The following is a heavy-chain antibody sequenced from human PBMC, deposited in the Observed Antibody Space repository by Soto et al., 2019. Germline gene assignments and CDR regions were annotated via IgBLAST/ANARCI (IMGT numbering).Heavy chain of an antibody. CDR3: ARRSVDTDLLGFDL. Sequence: GESLKISCKGSGYSFTSYWIAWVRQMPGKGLEWMGIIYPGDSDTRYSPSFQGQVTFSADKSISTAYLQWSSLEASDTAMYYCARRSVDTDLLGFDLWGQGTLVTVSS. V-gene: IGHV5-51*01. CDR1: GYSFTSYW. J-gene: IGHJ5*02. CDR2: IYPGDSDT. D-gene: IGHD3-22*01.